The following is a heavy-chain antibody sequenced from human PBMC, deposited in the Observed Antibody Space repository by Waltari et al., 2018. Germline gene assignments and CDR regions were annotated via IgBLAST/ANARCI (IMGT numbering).Heavy chain of an antibody. D-gene: IGHD6-19*01. CDR1: GYTFTGYY. Sequence: QVQLVQSGAEVKKPGASVKASCKASGYTFTGYYMHWVRQAPGQGREWMGWINPNTGGTNYEQKFQGRVTMTRDTSISTAYMELSRLRSDDTAVYYCARVLGSSGWYGDAFDIWGQGTMVTVSS. V-gene: IGHV1-2*02. CDR3: ARVLGSSGWYGDAFDI. J-gene: IGHJ3*02. CDR2: INPNTGGT.